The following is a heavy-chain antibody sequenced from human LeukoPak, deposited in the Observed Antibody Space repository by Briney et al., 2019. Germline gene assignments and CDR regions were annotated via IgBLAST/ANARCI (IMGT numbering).Heavy chain of an antibody. V-gene: IGHV3-30*18. CDR2: ISYDGSNK. J-gene: IGHJ2*01. D-gene: IGHD3-10*01. CDR1: GFTFSSYW. CDR3: AKDGRRNYYGSGSYLWYFDL. Sequence: AGGSLRLSCAASGFTFSSYWMHWVRQSPGEGLEWVAVISYDGSNKYYADSVKGRFTISRDNSKNTLYLQMNSLRAEDTAVYYCAKDGRRNYYGSGSYLWYFDLWGRGTLVTVSS.